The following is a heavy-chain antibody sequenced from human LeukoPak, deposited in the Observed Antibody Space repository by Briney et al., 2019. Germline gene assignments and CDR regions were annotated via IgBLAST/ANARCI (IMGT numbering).Heavy chain of an antibody. J-gene: IGHJ6*03. CDR3: ARSEMGYYYYYMDV. D-gene: IGHD2-8*01. CDR2: ISSSSSYI. CDR1: GFTFSNYN. Sequence: GGSLRLSCAASGFTFSNYNMNWVRQAPGKGLEWVSSISSSSSYIYYADSLKGRFTISRDNAKNSLYLQMNSLRAEDTGVYYCARSEMGYYYYYMDVWGKGTTVTVSS. V-gene: IGHV3-21*01.